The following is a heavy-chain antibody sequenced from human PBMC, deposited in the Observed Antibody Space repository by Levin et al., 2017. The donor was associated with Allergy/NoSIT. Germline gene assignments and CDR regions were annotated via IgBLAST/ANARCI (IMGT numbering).Heavy chain of an antibody. D-gene: IGHD2-15*01. Sequence: SCTASGFTFGDYAMSWVRQAPGKGLEWVGFIRSKAYGGTTEYAASVKGRFTISRDDSKSIAYLQMNSLKTEDTAVYYCTRARRGPPPFSGYFQHWGQGTLVTVSS. J-gene: IGHJ1*01. CDR3: TRARRGPPPFSGYFQH. CDR2: IRSKAYGGTT. CDR1: GFTFGDYA. V-gene: IGHV3-49*04.